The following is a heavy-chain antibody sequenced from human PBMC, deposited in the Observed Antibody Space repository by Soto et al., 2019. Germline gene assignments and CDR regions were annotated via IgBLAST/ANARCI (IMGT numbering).Heavy chain of an antibody. CDR2: INHSGST. D-gene: IGHD2-2*01. V-gene: IGHV4-34*01. CDR1: GGSFSGYY. CDR3: ARSRGYCSSTSCKGSYYYGMDV. Sequence: SETLSLTCAVYGGSFSGYYWSWIRQPPGKGLEWIGEINHSGSTNYNPSLKSRVTISVDTSKNQFSLKLSSVTAADTAVYYCARSRGYCSSTSCKGSYYYGMDVWGQGTTVT. J-gene: IGHJ6*02.